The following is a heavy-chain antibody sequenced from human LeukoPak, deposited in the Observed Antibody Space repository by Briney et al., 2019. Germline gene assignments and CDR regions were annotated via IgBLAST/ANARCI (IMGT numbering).Heavy chain of an antibody. CDR3: GRDGDSGSYIASFHY. J-gene: IGHJ4*02. CDR1: GFTFSSYA. CDR2: ISGSSGST. Sequence: GGSLRLSCAASGFTFSSYAMSWVRHAPGQGLEWVSAISGSSGSTYYAHSVKGPFSISRDNSKNTLYLQINSLRGEDTAVYYCGRDGDSGSYIASFHYWGQGTLVTVSS. D-gene: IGHD1-26*01. V-gene: IGHV3-23*01.